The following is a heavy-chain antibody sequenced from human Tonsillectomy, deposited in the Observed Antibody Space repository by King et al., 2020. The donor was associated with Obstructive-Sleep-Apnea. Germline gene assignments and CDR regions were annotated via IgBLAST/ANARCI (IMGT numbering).Heavy chain of an antibody. CDR2: IYYSGST. CDR3: ARDIVVVVAARNEMGFDY. CDR1: GGSISSSSYY. Sequence: LQLQESGPGLVKPSETLSLTCTVSGGSISSSSYYWGWIRQPPGKGLEWIGSIYYSGSTYYNPSLKSRATISVDTSKNQFSLKLSSVTAADTAVYYCARDIVVVVAARNEMGFDYWGQGTLVTVSS. V-gene: IGHV4-39*07. J-gene: IGHJ4*02. D-gene: IGHD2-15*01.